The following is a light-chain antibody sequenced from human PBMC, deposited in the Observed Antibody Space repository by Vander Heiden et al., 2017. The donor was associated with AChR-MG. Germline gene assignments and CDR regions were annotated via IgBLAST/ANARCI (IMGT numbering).Light chain of an antibody. CDR3: GTWDSSLSAV. V-gene: IGLV1-51*01. J-gene: IGLJ1*01. CDR2: DNN. Sequence: SVLTQPPSVSAAPGQKVTNSCSGSSSNIGNNYVSWYQQLPGTAPKLLIYDNNKRPSGIPDRFSGSKSGTSATLGITGLQTGDEADYYCGTWDSSLSAVFGTGTKVTVL. CDR1: SSNIGNNY.